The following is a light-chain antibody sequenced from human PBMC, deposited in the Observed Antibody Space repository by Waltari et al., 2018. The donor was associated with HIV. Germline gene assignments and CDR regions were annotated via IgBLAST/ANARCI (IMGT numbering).Light chain of an antibody. CDR3: SSYTSRSSLI. CDR1: SSDVGGYNY. V-gene: IGLV2-14*01. CDR2: EVS. Sequence: QSALTQPASVSGSPGQSITISCTGSSSDVGGYNYVSWYQQHPGKAPKLMIYEVSNRPSGCSNRFSGSKSGNTASLTISGLQAEDEADYYCSSYTSRSSLIFGGGTKLTVL. J-gene: IGLJ2*01.